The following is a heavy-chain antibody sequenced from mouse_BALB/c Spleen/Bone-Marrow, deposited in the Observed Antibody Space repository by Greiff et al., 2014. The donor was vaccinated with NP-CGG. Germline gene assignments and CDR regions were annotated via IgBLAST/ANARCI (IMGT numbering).Heavy chain of an antibody. V-gene: IGHV5-9-4*01. CDR3: ARDLLWYRTMDY. Sequence: EVMLVESGGGLVRPGGSLKLSCAASGFTFSSYAMSWVRQFPEKRLEWVAHISSGGSYTYYPDTVTGRFTISRDNARNTLYLEMSSLRSEDTAIYYCARDLLWYRTMDYWGQGTSVTVSS. CDR1: GFTFSSYA. CDR2: ISSGGSYT. D-gene: IGHD2-1*01. J-gene: IGHJ4*01.